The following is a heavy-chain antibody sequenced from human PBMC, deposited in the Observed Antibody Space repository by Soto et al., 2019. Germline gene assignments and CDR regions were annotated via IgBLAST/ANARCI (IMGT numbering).Heavy chain of an antibody. CDR3: AKAPLYSGYGWFHY. J-gene: IGHJ4*02. V-gene: IGHV3-9*01. CDR1: GFTFDDSA. D-gene: IGHD5-12*01. Sequence: EVQLVESGGGLVQPGRSLRLSCAASGFTFDDSAMHWVRQAPGKGLEWISGISWNSGTIRYADSVKGRFTISRDNAKNSLYLQMNSLRADDTALYFCAKAPLYSGYGWFHYWGQGTLVTVSS. CDR2: ISWNSGTI.